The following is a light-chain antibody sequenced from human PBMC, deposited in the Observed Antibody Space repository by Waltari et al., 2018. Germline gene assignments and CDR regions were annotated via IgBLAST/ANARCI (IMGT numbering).Light chain of an antibody. Sequence: DIQMTQSPPSLSASVGDRVTITCRASQGIRDALVWYQQKPGKAPKVLLFAASRLGSGVPSRVSGSGSGTDFTLTIRCLQPEDFATTSCQQHDSSPRFGQGTKVEI. J-gene: IGKJ1*01. V-gene: IGKV1-NL1*01. CDR2: AAS. CDR3: QQHDSSPR. CDR1: QGIRDA.